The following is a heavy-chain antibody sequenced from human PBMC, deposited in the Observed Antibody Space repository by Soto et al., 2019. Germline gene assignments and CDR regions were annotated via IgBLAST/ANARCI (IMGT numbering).Heavy chain of an antibody. D-gene: IGHD6-13*01. CDR2: IDPSDSYT. CDR1: GYSFTSYW. CDR3: ASAIGGSSSWYFWFDP. J-gene: IGHJ5*02. Sequence: GESLKISCKGSGYSFTSYWISWVRQMPGKGLEWMGRIDPSDSYTNYSPSFQGHVTISADKSISTAYLQWSSLKASDTAMYYYASAIGGSSSWYFWFDPWGQGTLVTVSS. V-gene: IGHV5-10-1*01.